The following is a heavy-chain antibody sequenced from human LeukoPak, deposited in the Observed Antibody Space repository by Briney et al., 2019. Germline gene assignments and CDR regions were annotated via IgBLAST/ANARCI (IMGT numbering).Heavy chain of an antibody. V-gene: IGHV7-4-1*02. Sequence: VASVKVSCKASAYTFTNYAINWVRQAPGQGLEWMEWINTNTGNPTYAQGFTGRFVFSLDTSVNTAYLHISSLKAEDTAVYYCARDQSLGGGQFDYWGQGTLVTVSS. CDR2: INTNTGNP. CDR1: AYTFTNYA. J-gene: IGHJ4*02. D-gene: IGHD2-15*01. CDR3: ARDQSLGGGQFDY.